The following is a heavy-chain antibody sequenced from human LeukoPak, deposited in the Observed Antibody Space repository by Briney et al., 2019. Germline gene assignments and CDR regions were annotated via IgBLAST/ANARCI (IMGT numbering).Heavy chain of an antibody. CDR2: ISAYNGNT. CDR3: ARDLLWFGELSSSIDY. J-gene: IGHJ4*02. V-gene: IGHV1-18*01. CDR1: GYTFTSYG. D-gene: IGHD3-10*01. Sequence: ASVKVSCKASGYTFTSYGISWVRQAPGQGLEWMGWISAYNGNTNYAQKLQGRVTMTTDTSTSTAYMELRSPRSDDTAVYYCARDLLWFGELSSSIDYWGQGTLVTVSS.